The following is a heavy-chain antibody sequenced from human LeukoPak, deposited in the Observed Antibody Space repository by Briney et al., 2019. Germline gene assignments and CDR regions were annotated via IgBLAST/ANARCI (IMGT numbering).Heavy chain of an antibody. J-gene: IGHJ4*02. V-gene: IGHV3-30*18. CDR3: AKDVRRYYDSSGPLDY. Sequence: GGSLGLSCAASGFTFSSYGMHWVRQAPGKGLEWVAVISYDGSNKYYADSVKGRFTISRDNSKNTLYLQMNSLRAEDTAVYYCAKDVRRYYDSSGPLDYWGQGTLVTVSS. D-gene: IGHD3-22*01. CDR1: GFTFSSYG. CDR2: ISYDGSNK.